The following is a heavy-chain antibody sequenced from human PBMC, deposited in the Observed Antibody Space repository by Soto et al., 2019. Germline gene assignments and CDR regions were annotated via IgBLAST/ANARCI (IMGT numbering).Heavy chain of an antibody. V-gene: IGHV3-23*01. CDR2: ISGSYDST. CDR3: AKRSSSSTFDY. Sequence: GGSLRLSCAASGFTFSSYAMSWVRQAPGKGLEWVSVISGSYDSTYYADSVKGRFTISRDNSKNTLYLQMNSLRAEDTAVYYCAKRSSSSTFDYWGQGTLVTVSS. CDR1: GFTFSSYA. D-gene: IGHD6-6*01. J-gene: IGHJ4*02.